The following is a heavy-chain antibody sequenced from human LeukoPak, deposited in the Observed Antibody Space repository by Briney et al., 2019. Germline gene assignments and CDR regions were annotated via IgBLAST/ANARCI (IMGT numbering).Heavy chain of an antibody. CDR3: VRDSLGGSNWFDL. CDR2: ISAYNGNT. V-gene: IGHV1-18*01. CDR1: GYTFTSYG. D-gene: IGHD3-10*01. Sequence: ASVKVSCKASGYTFTSYGISWVRQAPGQGLEGMGWISAYNGNTNYAQKLQGRVTMTTDTSTSKAYMELRSLRSDDTAVYYCVRDSLGGSNWFDLWGQGTLVTVSS. J-gene: IGHJ5*02.